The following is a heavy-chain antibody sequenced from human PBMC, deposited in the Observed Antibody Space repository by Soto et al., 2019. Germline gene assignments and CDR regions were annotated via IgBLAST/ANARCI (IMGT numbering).Heavy chain of an antibody. CDR3: ARQRIAAAGGTNWFDP. V-gene: IGHV4-39*01. Sequence: QLQLQESGPGLVKPSETLSLTCTVSGGSISSSSYYWGWIRQPPGKGLEWIGSIYYSGSTYYNPPLKIRVTISXXTXKXXFPLKLSSVTAADTAVYYCARQRIAAAGGTNWFDPWGQGTLVTVSS. J-gene: IGHJ5*02. CDR2: IYYSGST. CDR1: GGSISSSSYY. D-gene: IGHD6-13*01.